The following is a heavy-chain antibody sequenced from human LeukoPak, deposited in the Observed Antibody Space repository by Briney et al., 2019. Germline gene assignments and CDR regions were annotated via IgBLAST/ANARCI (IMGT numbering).Heavy chain of an antibody. J-gene: IGHJ4*02. CDR3: ARENWFGELLYEFDY. V-gene: IGHV1-2*02. D-gene: IGHD3-10*01. Sequence: ASVKVSCKASGYTFTCYYMHWVRQAPGQGLEWMGWINPNSGGTNYAQKFQGRVTMTRDTSISTAYMELSRLRSDDTAVYYCARENWFGELLYEFDYWGQGTLVTVSS. CDR2: INPNSGGT. CDR1: GYTFTCYY.